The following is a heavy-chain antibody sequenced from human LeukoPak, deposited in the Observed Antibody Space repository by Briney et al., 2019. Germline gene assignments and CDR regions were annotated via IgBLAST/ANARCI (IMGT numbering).Heavy chain of an antibody. CDR2: IKQDGIET. CDR3: ARFIASPGPDAFDT. CDR1: GFNSGNYW. D-gene: IGHD6-13*01. Sequence: GGSLRLSCAASGFNSGNYWMSWVRQAPGQRLEWLANIKQDGIETYYLDSVKGRLTISRDSARNSVYLQMNSLRADETAVYFCARFIASPGPDAFDTWGQGTLVTVSS. V-gene: IGHV3-7*01. J-gene: IGHJ3*02.